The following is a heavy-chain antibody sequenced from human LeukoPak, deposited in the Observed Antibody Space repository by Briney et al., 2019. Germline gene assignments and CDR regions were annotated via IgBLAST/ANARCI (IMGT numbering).Heavy chain of an antibody. Sequence: QPGRSLRLSCAASGFTFSSYAMHWVRQAPGKGLEWVAVISYDGSNKYYADSVRGRFTISRDNAKNSLYLQMNSLKLEDTALYYCVKDRDFWSGLDVWGQGTMVTVS. CDR1: GFTFSSYA. D-gene: IGHD3-3*01. CDR2: ISYDGSNK. J-gene: IGHJ6*02. CDR3: VKDRDFWSGLDV. V-gene: IGHV3-30-3*01.